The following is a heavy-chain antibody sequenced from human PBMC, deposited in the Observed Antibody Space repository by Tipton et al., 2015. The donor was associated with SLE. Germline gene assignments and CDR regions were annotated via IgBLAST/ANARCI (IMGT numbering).Heavy chain of an antibody. J-gene: IGHJ6*03. D-gene: IGHD3-16*01. CDR2: ISGYNGNT. CDR3: ARLGDWDFYYYMDV. CDR1: GYTFTSYC. Sequence: QGQLVQSGAEVKKPGASVKVSCKASGYTFTSYCITWVRQAPGQGLEWMGWISGYNGNTNYAQKLQGRVTMTTDTSTSTAYMELRSLRSDDTAVYYCARLGDWDFYYYMDVWGKGTTVTVSS. V-gene: IGHV1-18*01.